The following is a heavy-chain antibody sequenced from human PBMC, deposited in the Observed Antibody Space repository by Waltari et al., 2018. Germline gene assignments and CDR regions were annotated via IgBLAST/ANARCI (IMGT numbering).Heavy chain of an antibody. D-gene: IGHD1-1*01. Sequence: EVQLVQSGAEVKKPGATVKISCKASGYPFTDYYMHWVQQAPGKGLEWMGRVDPEDGETIYAEKFQGRVTITADTSTDTAYMELSSLRSEDTAVYYCATAGGPYNWKGIDYWGQGTLVTVSS. CDR2: VDPEDGET. CDR3: ATAGGPYNWKGIDY. CDR1: GYPFTDYY. V-gene: IGHV1-69-2*01. J-gene: IGHJ4*02.